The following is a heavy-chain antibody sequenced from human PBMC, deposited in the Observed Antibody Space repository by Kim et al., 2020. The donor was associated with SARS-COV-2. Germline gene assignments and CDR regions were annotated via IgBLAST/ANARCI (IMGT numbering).Heavy chain of an antibody. CDR2: ISYDGSNK. V-gene: IGHV3-33*05. Sequence: GGSLRLSCAASGFTFSSYGMHWVRQAPGKGLEWVAVISYDGSNKYYADSVKGRFTISRDNSKNTLYLQMNSLRAEDTAVYYCAREIAAAGTFAFDYWGQGTLVTVSS. J-gene: IGHJ4*02. D-gene: IGHD6-13*01. CDR1: GFTFSSYG. CDR3: AREIAAAGTFAFDY.